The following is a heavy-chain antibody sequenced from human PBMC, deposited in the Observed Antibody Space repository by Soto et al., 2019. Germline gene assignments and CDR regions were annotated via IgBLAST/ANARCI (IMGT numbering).Heavy chain of an antibody. D-gene: IGHD3-10*01. CDR3: AKDGPSGDQGGDY. CDR2: ISSSSSTI. CDR1: GFTFSSYS. V-gene: IGHV3-48*02. Sequence: GGSLRLSCAASGFTFSSYSMNWVRQAPGKGLEWVSYISSSSSTIYYADSVKGRFTISRDNAKNSLYLQRNSLRDEDTAVYYWAKDGPSGDQGGDYWGQGTLVTVSS. J-gene: IGHJ4*02.